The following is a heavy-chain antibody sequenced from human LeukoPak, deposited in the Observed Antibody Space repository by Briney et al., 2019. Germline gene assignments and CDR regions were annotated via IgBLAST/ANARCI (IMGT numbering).Heavy chain of an antibody. V-gene: IGHV4-59*01. CDR3: ARDQTTVTTAAWYFDL. D-gene: IGHD4-17*01. CDR1: GGSISTYY. J-gene: IGHJ2*01. Sequence: SETLSLTCTVSGGSISTYYRSWIRQPPGKGLEWVGSIHYSGRSNSNPSLTGRLTISVDTSKNQFSLKLSSVTASDTAVYYCARDQTTVTTAAWYFDLWGRGTLVTVSS. CDR2: IHYSGRS.